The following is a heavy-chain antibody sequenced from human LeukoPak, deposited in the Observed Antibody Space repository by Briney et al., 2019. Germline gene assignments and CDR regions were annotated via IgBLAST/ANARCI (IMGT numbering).Heavy chain of an antibody. J-gene: IGHJ6*03. CDR2: ISSSGSTI. Sequence: GGSLRLSCAASGFTFSNAWMSWVRQAPGKGLEWVSYISSSGSTIYYADSVKGRFTISRDNAKNSLYLQMNSLRAEDTAVYYCAGGPDYYYYMDVWGKGTTVTISS. CDR3: AGGPDYYYYMDV. D-gene: IGHD3-16*01. CDR1: GFTFSNAW. V-gene: IGHV3-11*04.